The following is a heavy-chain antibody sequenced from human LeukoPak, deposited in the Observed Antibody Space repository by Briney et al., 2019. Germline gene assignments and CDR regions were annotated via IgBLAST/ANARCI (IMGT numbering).Heavy chain of an antibody. CDR2: IYYGGNT. Sequence: SETLSLTCTVAGGYITTYYWTWLRQTRGKGLEGIGYIYYGGNTNYNASLNSRVTISVDTSKSQISLNLSSVTAADTATYYCARATFYFYMDVWRKGTTVIVPS. CDR1: GGYITTYY. J-gene: IGHJ6*03. CDR3: ARATFYFYMDV. V-gene: IGHV4-59*01.